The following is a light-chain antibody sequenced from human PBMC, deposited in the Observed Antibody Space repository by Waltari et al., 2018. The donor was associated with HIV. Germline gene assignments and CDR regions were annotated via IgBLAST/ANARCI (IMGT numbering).Light chain of an antibody. CDR1: SRHIRLSNF. CDR2: EVS. CDR3: FSYAGNNYLL. V-gene: IGLV2-8*01. J-gene: IGLJ2*01. Sequence: QSALTQPPPASGPPGQSVTLSCAGTSRHIRLSNFVSWYQHHPGKAPKLMISEVSRRPSGVPDRFSGSKSGNTASLTVSGLQAEDEAAYYCFSYAGNNYLLFGGGTKLTVL.